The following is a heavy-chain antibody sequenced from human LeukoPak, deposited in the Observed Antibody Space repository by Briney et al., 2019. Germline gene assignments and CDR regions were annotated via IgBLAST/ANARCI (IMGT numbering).Heavy chain of an antibody. V-gene: IGHV4-34*01. CDR2: INHSGST. CDR3: ARGLSLYGSGSHSGYYYGMDV. J-gene: IGHJ6*04. Sequence: SETLSLTCAVYGGSFSGYYWSWIRQPPGKGLEWIGEINHSGSTNYNPSLKSRVTISVDTSKNQFSLKLSSVTAADTAVYYCARGLSLYGSGSHSGYYYGMDVWGKGTTVTVSS. CDR1: GGSFSGYY. D-gene: IGHD3-10*01.